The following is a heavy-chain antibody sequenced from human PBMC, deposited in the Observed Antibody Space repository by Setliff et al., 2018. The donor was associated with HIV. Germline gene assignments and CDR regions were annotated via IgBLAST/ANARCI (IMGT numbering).Heavy chain of an antibody. CDR3: ARVPGRNYFDY. CDR2: INPSSGAT. V-gene: IGHV1-2*02. Sequence: GASVKVSCKASGYTFTDYFIHWVRRAPGQGLEWMGWINPSSGATNYAQKFQGRVTMTRDTSISTAYMEVSRLRSDDTAVYYCARVPGRNYFDYWGQGTLVTVSS. CDR1: GYTFTDYF. J-gene: IGHJ4*02.